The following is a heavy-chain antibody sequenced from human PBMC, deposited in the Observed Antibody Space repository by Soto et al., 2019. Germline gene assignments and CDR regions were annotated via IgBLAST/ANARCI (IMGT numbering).Heavy chain of an antibody. CDR3: VKDGSSGWPYYYGMDV. Sequence: PGGSLRLSCAASGFTFSSYGMHWVRQAPGKGLEWVAVISYDGRNKYYADSVKGRLTISRDNSKNTLYLQMSSLRPEDTAVYYCVKDGSSGWPYYYGMDVWGQGTTVTVSS. CDR2: ISYDGRNK. CDR1: GFTFSSYG. J-gene: IGHJ6*02. D-gene: IGHD6-19*01. V-gene: IGHV3-30*18.